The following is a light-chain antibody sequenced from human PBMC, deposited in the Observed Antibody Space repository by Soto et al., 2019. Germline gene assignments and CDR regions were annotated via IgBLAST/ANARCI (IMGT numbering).Light chain of an antibody. V-gene: IGLV6-57*04. CDR1: SGNIAYNY. CDR2: EDN. J-gene: IGLJ2*01. CDR3: HSYDSNTVV. Sequence: NFMLTQPHSVSGSPGKTATISCTRSSGNIAYNYVQWYQQRPGSAPTTVIYEDNQRPSGVPDRFSGSIDSSSNSASLTISGLKTEDEADYYCHSYDSNTVVFGGGTKLTVL.